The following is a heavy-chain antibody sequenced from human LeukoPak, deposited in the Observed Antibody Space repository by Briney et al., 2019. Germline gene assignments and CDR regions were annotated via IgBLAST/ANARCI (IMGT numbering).Heavy chain of an antibody. D-gene: IGHD5-18*01. V-gene: IGHV4-34*01. CDR2: INHSGST. J-gene: IGHJ4*02. CDR1: GGSFSGYY. Sequence: SETLSLTCAVYGGSFSGYYWSWIRQPPVKELEWIGEINHSGSTNYNPSLKSRVTISVDTSKNQFSLKLSSATAADTAVYYCAREDTAMVMGYWGQGTLVTVSS. CDR3: AREDTAMVMGY.